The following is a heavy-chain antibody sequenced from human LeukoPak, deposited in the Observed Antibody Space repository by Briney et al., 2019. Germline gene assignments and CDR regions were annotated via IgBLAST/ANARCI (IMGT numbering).Heavy chain of an antibody. CDR2: IIPIFGTA. V-gene: IGHV1-69*06. CDR3: ARDYFDWLPNWFDP. D-gene: IGHD3-9*01. CDR1: GGTFSSYA. J-gene: IGHJ5*02. Sequence: SVKVSCKASGGTFSSYAISWVRQAPGQGLEWMGGIIPIFGTANYAQKFQGRVTITADKSTSTAYMELSSLRSEDTAVYYCARDYFDWLPNWFDPWGQGTLVTVSS.